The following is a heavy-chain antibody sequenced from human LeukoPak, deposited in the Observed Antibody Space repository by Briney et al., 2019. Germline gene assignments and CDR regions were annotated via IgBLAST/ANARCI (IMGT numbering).Heavy chain of an antibody. D-gene: IGHD6-13*01. CDR1: GGTFSSYA. CDR2: IIPIFGTA. CDR3: AKVDRGAADGSSHH. V-gene: IGHV1-69*01. J-gene: IGHJ1*01. Sequence: SVKVSCKASGGTFSSYAISWVRQAPGQGLEWMGGIIPIFGTANYAQKFQGRVTITADESTSTAYMELTSLRPEDTAVYYCAKVDRGAADGSSHHWGQGTLVTVSS.